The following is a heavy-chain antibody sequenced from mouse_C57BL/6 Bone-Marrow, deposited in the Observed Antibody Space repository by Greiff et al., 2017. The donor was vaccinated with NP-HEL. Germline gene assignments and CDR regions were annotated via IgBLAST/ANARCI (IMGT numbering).Heavy chain of an antibody. J-gene: IGHJ3*01. CDR1: GYTFTSYW. D-gene: IGHD1-1*01. V-gene: IGHV1-53*01. CDR2: INPSNGGT. Sequence: VKLQQPGTELVKPGASVKLSCKASGYTFTSYWMHWVKQRPGQGLEWIGNINPSNGGTNYNEKFKSKATLTVDKSSSTAYMQLSSLTSEDSAVYYCARDGSSYVRFAYWGQGTLVTVSA. CDR3: ARDGSSYVRFAY.